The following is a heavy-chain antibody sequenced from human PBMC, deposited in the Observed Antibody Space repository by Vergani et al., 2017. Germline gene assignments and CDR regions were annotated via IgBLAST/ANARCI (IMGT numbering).Heavy chain of an antibody. CDR3: ARRKXYYDSSGYYYYFDY. D-gene: IGHD3-22*01. CDR2: IDYSGST. CDR1: GGSISSGDYY. J-gene: IGHJ4*02. Sequence: QVQLQESGPGLVKPSQTLALTCTVSGGSISSGDYYWSWIRQPPGKGLEWIGYIDYSGSTYYNPSLKSRVTISVDTSKNQFSLKLSSVTAADTAVYYCARRKXYYDSSGYYYYFDYWGQGTLVTVSS. V-gene: IGHV4-30-4*08.